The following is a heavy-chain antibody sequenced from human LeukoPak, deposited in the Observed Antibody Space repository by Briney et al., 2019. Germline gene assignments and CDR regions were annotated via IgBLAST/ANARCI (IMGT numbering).Heavy chain of an antibody. V-gene: IGHV3-33*08. CDR3: ARPASGGWYYFDY. Sequence: GGSLRLSCAASRFTFSSYGMHWVRQAPGKGLEWVAVIWYDGSNKYYADSVKGRFTISRDNSKNTLYLQMNSLRAEDTAVYYCARPASGGWYYFDYWGQGTLVTVSS. J-gene: IGHJ4*02. D-gene: IGHD6-19*01. CDR2: IWYDGSNK. CDR1: RFTFSSYG.